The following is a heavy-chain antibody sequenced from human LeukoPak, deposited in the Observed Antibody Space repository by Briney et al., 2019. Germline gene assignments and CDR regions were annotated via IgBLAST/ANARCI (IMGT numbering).Heavy chain of an antibody. Sequence: SETLSLTCTVSGASISGHYLTWLRQPPGKGLEWIGYISHIGSTNYNPSLKSRVTISVDTSKNQFSLKLTSVTAADTAVYYCARDRISINALDMWGQGTMVTVCS. CDR1: GASISGHY. CDR3: ARDRISINALDM. D-gene: IGHD1-14*01. CDR2: ISHIGST. V-gene: IGHV4-59*11. J-gene: IGHJ3*02.